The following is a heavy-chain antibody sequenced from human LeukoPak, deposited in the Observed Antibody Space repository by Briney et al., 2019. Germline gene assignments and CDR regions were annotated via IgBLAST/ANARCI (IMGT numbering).Heavy chain of an antibody. J-gene: IGHJ4*02. Sequence: ASVKVSCKASGGTFSSYAISWVRQAPGQGLEWMGWINPNSGGTNYAQKFQGRVTMTRDTSISTAYMELSRLRSDDTAVYYCARRTGTDDYWGQGTLVTVSS. CDR3: ARRTGTDDY. CDR2: INPNSGGT. CDR1: GGTFSSYA. D-gene: IGHD1-7*01. V-gene: IGHV1-2*02.